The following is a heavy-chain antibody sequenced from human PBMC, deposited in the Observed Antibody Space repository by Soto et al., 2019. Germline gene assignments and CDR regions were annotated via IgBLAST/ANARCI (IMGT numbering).Heavy chain of an antibody. V-gene: IGHV1-69*13. Sequence: SVKVSCKDSGGTFSSYAISWVRQAPGQGLEWMGGIIPIFGTANYAQKFQGRVTITADESTSTAYMELSSLRSEDTAVYYCARGEEMDTAMVTSNYYYYGMDVWGQ. J-gene: IGHJ6*02. D-gene: IGHD5-18*01. CDR2: IIPIFGTA. CDR3: ARGEEMDTAMVTSNYYYYGMDV. CDR1: GGTFSSYA.